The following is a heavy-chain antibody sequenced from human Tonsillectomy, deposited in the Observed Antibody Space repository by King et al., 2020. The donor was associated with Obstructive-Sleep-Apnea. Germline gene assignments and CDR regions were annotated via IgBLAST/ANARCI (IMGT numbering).Heavy chain of an antibody. CDR1: GFSFSSYS. J-gene: IGHJ4*02. D-gene: IGHD2-2*01. Sequence: VQLVESGGGLVQPGGSLRLSCAASGFSFSSYSMNWVRQAPGKGLEWVSYLSTSSGTIYYADSVKGRFTISSDKAKNSLYLQMNSLRAEDASVYYCARGARYCSTTSCYWGDYWGQAALVTVSS. CDR3: ARGARYCSTTSCYWGDY. V-gene: IGHV3-48*01. CDR2: LSTSSGTI.